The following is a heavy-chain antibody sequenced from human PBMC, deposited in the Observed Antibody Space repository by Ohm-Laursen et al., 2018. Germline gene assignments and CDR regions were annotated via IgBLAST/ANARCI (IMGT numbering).Heavy chain of an antibody. Sequence: ASVKVSCKASGYTFTGYYVHWVRQAPGQGLEWMGWINPNSGGTNYAQKFQGRVTMTRDTSISTAYMELSRLRSDDTAVYYCARGRYYGSGSYYKLDYWGQGTLVTVSS. CDR3: ARGRYYGSGSYYKLDY. V-gene: IGHV1-2*02. D-gene: IGHD3-10*01. CDR2: INPNSGGT. CDR1: GYTFTGYY. J-gene: IGHJ4*02.